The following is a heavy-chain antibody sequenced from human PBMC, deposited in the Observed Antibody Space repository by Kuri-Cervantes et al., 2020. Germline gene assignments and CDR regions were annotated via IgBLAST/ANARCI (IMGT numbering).Heavy chain of an antibody. CDR1: GGSFSGYY. D-gene: IGHD4-17*01. V-gene: IGHV4-34*01. J-gene: IGHJ3*02. CDR2: INHSGST. CDR3: ARNYCDYPHDAFDI. Sequence: SETLSLTCAVYGGSFSGYYWSWIRQPPGKGLEWIGEINHSGSTNYNPSLKSRVTISVDTSKNQFSLKLSSVTAADTAVYYCARNYCDYPHDAFDIWGQGTMVTVSS.